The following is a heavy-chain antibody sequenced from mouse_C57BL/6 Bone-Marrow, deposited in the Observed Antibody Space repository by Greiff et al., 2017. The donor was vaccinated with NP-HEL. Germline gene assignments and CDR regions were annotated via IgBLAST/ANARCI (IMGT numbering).Heavy chain of an antibody. J-gene: IGHJ1*03. D-gene: IGHD1-1*01. Sequence: VQLQESGPGLVQPSQSLSITCTVSGFSLTSYGVHWVRQSPGKGLEWLGVIWSGGSTAYNAAFISSLSISKDNSKSQVFFKMNSLQADDTAIYYCARSHYYGSSPHWYFDVWGTGTTVTVSS. CDR1: GFSLTSYG. CDR2: IWSGGST. CDR3: ARSHYYGSSPHWYFDV. V-gene: IGHV2-2*01.